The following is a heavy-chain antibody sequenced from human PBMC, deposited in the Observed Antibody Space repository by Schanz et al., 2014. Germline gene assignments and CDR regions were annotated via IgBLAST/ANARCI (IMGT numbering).Heavy chain of an antibody. Sequence: QVQLQESGPGLVKPSETLSLTCTVSGGSISSFYWSWIRQPPGKGLEWIANIYYSGSTNYNPSLKSRVTISADTSKNQFSLKMRSVTAADTAVYYCARSEPLPTDDNTAYFLDYWGQGTLVTVSS. D-gene: IGHD3-22*01. V-gene: IGHV4-59*01. CDR3: ARSEPLPTDDNTAYFLDY. CDR2: IYYSGST. J-gene: IGHJ4*02. CDR1: GGSISSFY.